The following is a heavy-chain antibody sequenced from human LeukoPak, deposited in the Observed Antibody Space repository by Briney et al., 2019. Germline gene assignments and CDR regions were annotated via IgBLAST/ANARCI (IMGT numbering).Heavy chain of an antibody. Sequence: PGGSLRLSCAASGFTVSSNYMSWVRQAPGKGLEWVSVIYSGGSTYYADSVKGRFTISRDNSKNTLYLQMNSLRAEDTAVYYCAKAARVTMVRGVNDWFDPWGQGTLVTVSS. CDR2: IYSGGST. CDR1: GFTVSSNY. J-gene: IGHJ5*02. CDR3: AKAARVTMVRGVNDWFDP. D-gene: IGHD3-10*01. V-gene: IGHV3-53*01.